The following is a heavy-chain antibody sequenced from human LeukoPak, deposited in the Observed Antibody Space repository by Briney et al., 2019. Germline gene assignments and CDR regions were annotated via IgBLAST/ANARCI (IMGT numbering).Heavy chain of an antibody. CDR1: GFTFSSYA. CDR2: ISGSGGST. CDR3: ASGHGYYYGSGSYGIFDY. Sequence: GGSLRLSCAASGFTFSSYAMSWVRQAPGKGLEWVSAISGSGGSTYYAHSVKGRFTISRDNSKNTLYLQMNSLRAEDTAVYYCASGHGYYYGSGSYGIFDYWGQGTLVTVSS. D-gene: IGHD3-10*01. V-gene: IGHV3-23*01. J-gene: IGHJ4*02.